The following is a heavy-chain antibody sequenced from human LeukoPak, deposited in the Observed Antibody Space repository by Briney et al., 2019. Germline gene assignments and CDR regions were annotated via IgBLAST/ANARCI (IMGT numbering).Heavy chain of an antibody. V-gene: IGHV4-59*01. CDR1: GGSISNYY. Sequence: SETLSLTCTVSGGSISNYYWSWIRQSPGKGLEWIGYIYYSGTTNSNPSLKSRVTISVDTSKNQFSLQLRSVTAADAAVYYCAREDPQTTVPEGMDVWGQGTTVIVSS. J-gene: IGHJ6*02. D-gene: IGHD4-17*01. CDR2: IYYSGTT. CDR3: AREDPQTTVPEGMDV.